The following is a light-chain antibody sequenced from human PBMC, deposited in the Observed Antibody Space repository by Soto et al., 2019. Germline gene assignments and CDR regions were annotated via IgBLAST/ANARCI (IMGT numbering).Light chain of an antibody. CDR1: QSVSNY. CDR3: QQRSSWPPIT. Sequence: EIVMTQSTATLSVSPGERATLSCRSSQSVSNYLAWYQHKPGQAPRLLIYDASNRATGIPARFSGSGSGTDFTLTISSLEPEDFAAYYCQQRSSWPPITFGQGTRLEIK. V-gene: IGKV3-11*01. J-gene: IGKJ5*01. CDR2: DAS.